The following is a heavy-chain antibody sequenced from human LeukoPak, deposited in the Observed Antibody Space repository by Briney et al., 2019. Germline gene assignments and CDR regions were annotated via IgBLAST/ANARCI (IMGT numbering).Heavy chain of an antibody. Sequence: SETLSLTCTVSGGSISSYYWSWIRQPPGKGLEWLGYIYYSGSTNYNPSLKSRVTISVDTSKNQFSLKLSSVTAADTAVYYCARANLRAHDAFDIWGQGTMVTVSS. D-gene: IGHD5/OR15-5a*01. J-gene: IGHJ3*02. V-gene: IGHV4-59*01. CDR1: GGSISSYY. CDR3: ARANLRAHDAFDI. CDR2: IYYSGST.